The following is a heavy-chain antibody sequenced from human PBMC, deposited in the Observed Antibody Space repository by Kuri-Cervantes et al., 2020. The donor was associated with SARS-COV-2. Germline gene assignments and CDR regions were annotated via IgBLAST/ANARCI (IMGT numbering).Heavy chain of an antibody. V-gene: IGHV3-15*01. D-gene: IGHD6-19*01. Sequence: GESLKISCAASGFTFSNAWMSWVRQAPGKGLEWVGRIKSKTDGGTTDYAAPVKGRFTISRDDSKNTLYLQMNSLKTEDTAVYYCARDIAVAGIRQYYFDYWGQGTLVTVSS. CDR2: IKSKTDGGTT. CDR3: ARDIAVAGIRQYYFDY. J-gene: IGHJ4*02. CDR1: GFTFSNAW.